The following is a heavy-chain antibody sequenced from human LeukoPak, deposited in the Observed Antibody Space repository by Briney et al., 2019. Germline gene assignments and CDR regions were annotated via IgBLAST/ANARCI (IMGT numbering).Heavy chain of an antibody. CDR2: ISSSSSTI. J-gene: IGHJ4*02. Sequence: GGSLRPSCAASGFTFSSYSMNWVRQAPGKGLEWVSYISSSSSTIYYADSVKGRFTISRDNAKNSLYLQMNSLRAEDTAVYYCARVAVAALNDYWGQGTLVTVSS. CDR1: GFTFSSYS. V-gene: IGHV3-48*01. CDR3: ARVAVAALNDY. D-gene: IGHD6-19*01.